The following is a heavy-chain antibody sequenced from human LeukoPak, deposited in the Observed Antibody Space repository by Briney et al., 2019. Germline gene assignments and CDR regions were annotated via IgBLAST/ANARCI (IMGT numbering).Heavy chain of an antibody. D-gene: IGHD2-2*01. CDR1: GYTFTSYD. Sequence: ASVKVSCKASGYTFTSYDINWVRQATGQGLEWMGWMNPNSGNTGYAQKFQGRVTITRNTSISTAYMELSSLRSEDTAVYYCASGPRRYIVVVPAAREWYFDLWGRGTLVTVSS. V-gene: IGHV1-8*03. CDR3: ASGPRRYIVVVPAAREWYFDL. J-gene: IGHJ2*01. CDR2: MNPNSGNT.